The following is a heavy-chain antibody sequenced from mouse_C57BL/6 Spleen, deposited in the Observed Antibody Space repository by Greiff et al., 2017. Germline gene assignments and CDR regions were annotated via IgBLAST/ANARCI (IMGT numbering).Heavy chain of an antibody. CDR2: IYPGDGDT. V-gene: IGHV1-80*01. Sequence: VQLQQSGAELVKPGASVKISCKASGYAFSSYWMNWVKQRPGKGLEWIGQIYPGDGDTNYNGKFKGKATLTADKSSSTAYMQLSSLTSEESAVYFCARSRVMYYFDYWGQGTTLTVSS. CDR1: GYAFSSYW. J-gene: IGHJ2*01. CDR3: ARSRVMYYFDY.